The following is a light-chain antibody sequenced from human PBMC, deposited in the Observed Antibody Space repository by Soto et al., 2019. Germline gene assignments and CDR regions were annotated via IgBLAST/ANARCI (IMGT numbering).Light chain of an antibody. Sequence: EIVFTQSPGTLSLSPGEGATLSCRASQSVSSSYLAWYQQKPGQAPTLLIYGASNRAAGIPDRFSGSGSGTDFTLTISRLEAEDFAVYYCQQYAGPSRTFGQGTKVEIK. V-gene: IGKV3-20*01. CDR1: QSVSSSY. CDR2: GAS. CDR3: QQYAGPSRT. J-gene: IGKJ1*01.